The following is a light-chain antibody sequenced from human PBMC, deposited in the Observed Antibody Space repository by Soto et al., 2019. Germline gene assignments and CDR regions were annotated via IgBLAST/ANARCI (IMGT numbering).Light chain of an antibody. V-gene: IGLV1-47*01. J-gene: IGLJ1*01. CDR3: AAWDARLSGYV. CDR2: RNN. Sequence: QAVVTQPPSVSATPGQRVTISCSGSSSNIGSNYVYWYQGLPGAAPKLLIYRNNQRPSGVPDRFSGSMSGTSASLAISGLRSEDEADYYCAAWDARLSGYVFGTGTKVTVL. CDR1: SSNIGSNY.